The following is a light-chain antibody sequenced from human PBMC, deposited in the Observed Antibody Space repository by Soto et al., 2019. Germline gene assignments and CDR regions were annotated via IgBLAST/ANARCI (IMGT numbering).Light chain of an antibody. J-gene: IGLJ2*01. V-gene: IGLV2-23*01. CDR2: EGS. CDR3: CSYAGSSTYVV. CDR1: SSDVGSYNL. Sequence: QSALTQPASVSGSPGQSIPISCTGTSSDVGSYNLVSWYQQHPGKAPKLMIYEGSKRPSGVSNRFSGSKSGNTASLTISGLQAEDEADYYCCSYAGSSTYVVFGGGTKPTVL.